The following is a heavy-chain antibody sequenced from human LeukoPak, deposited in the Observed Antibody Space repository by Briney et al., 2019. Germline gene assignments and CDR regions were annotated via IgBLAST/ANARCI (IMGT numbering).Heavy chain of an antibody. CDR2: IKQDGSEK. CDR3: AREPIVGATTLDY. J-gene: IGHJ4*02. Sequence: GGSLRLSCAASGFTFSSYWMTWVRQAPGKGLEWVANIKQDGSEKYYVDSVKGRFTISRDNTKNSLYLQMNSLRAEDTAVYYCAREPIVGATTLDYWGQGTLVTVSS. CDR1: GFTFSSYW. V-gene: IGHV3-7*01. D-gene: IGHD1-26*01.